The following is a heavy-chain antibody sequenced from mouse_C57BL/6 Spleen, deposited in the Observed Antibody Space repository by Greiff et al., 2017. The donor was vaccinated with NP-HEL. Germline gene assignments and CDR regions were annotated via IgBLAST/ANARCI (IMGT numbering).Heavy chain of an antibody. CDR3: ARPGDYEGAWFAY. CDR2: ISNLAYSI. Sequence: DVMLVESGGGLVQPGGSLKLSCAASGFTFSDYGMAWVRQAPRKGPEWVAFISNLAYSIYYADTVTGRFTISRENAKNTLYLEMSSLRSEDTAMYYCARPGDYEGAWFAYWGQGTLVTVSA. V-gene: IGHV5-15*01. J-gene: IGHJ3*01. CDR1: GFTFSDYG. D-gene: IGHD2-4*01.